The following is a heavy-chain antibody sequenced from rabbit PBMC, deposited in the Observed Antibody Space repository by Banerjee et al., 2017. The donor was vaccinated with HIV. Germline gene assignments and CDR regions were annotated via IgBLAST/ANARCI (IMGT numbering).Heavy chain of an antibody. V-gene: IGHV1S45*01. J-gene: IGHJ3*01. CDR3: AREYAVNTYPGFGL. CDR2: IYPNYGRT. D-gene: IGHD8-1*01. Sequence: QEQLEESGGDLVKPEGSLTLTCTASGFSFSSSYWICWVRQAPGKGLEWIGCIYPNYGRTAYASWAKGRFTISKTSSTTVTLQMTSLTAADTATYFCAREYAVNTYPGFGLWGQGTLVTVS. CDR1: GFSFSSSYW.